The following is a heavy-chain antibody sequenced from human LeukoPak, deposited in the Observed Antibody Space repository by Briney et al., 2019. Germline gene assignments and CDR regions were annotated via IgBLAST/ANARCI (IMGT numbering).Heavy chain of an antibody. Sequence: ESGPTLVKPTQTLTLTCTFSGFSLSTSGVGVGWIRQPPGKVLEWLALIYWDDDQRYSPSLKSRLTIAKDTSKNQVVLTMTTMDPLDTAIYYCAHSRRNRSSWSSNWFDPWGQGTLVTVSS. CDR2: IYWDDDQ. V-gene: IGHV2-5*02. D-gene: IGHD6-13*01. CDR3: AHSRRNRSSWSSNWFDP. CDR1: GFSLSTSGVG. J-gene: IGHJ5*02.